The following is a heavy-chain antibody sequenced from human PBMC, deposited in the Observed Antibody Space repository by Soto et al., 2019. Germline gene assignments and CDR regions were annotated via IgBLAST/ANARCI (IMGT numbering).Heavy chain of an antibody. J-gene: IGHJ5*02. CDR3: ARESAGSHKNNWFDP. V-gene: IGHV4-30-2*01. CDR2: IYHSGST. D-gene: IGHD3-10*01. Sequence: SETLSLTCAVSGGSISSGGYFWSWIRQPPGKGLEWIGYIYHSGSTYYNPSLKSRVSISLDTSRNQLFLQLNSVTAADTAMYYCARESAGSHKNNWFDPWGQGTLVTVSS. CDR1: GGSISSGGYF.